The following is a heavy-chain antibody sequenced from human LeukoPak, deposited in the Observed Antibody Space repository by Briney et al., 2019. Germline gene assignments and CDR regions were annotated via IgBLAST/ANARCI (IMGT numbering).Heavy chain of an antibody. J-gene: IGHJ2*01. CDR3: AAVSHYYDFWSGYYKPPCWYFDL. CDR2: IVVGSGNT. Sequence: GASVKVSCKASGFTFTSSAMQWVRQARGQRLEWIGWIVVGSGNTNYAQKFQERVTITRDMSTSTAYMELSSLRSEDTAVYYCAAVSHYYDFWSGYYKPPCWYFDLWGRGTLVTVSS. V-gene: IGHV1-58*02. D-gene: IGHD3-3*01. CDR1: GFTFTSSA.